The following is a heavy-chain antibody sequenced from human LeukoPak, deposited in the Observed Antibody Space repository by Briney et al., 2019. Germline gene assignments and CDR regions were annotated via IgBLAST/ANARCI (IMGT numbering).Heavy chain of an antibody. CDR2: ISYDGSNK. Sequence: GGSLRLSCAASGFTFSSYGMHWVRQAPGKGLEWVAAISYDGSNKYYADSVKGRFTISRDNSKNTLYLQMNSLRAEDTAVYYCAKIGTTPGVGAFDIWGQGTMVTVSS. CDR1: GFTFSSYG. J-gene: IGHJ3*02. D-gene: IGHD1-1*01. V-gene: IGHV3-30*18. CDR3: AKIGTTPGVGAFDI.